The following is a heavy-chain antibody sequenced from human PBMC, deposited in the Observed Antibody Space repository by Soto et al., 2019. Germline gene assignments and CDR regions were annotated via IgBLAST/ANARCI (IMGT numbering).Heavy chain of an antibody. CDR2: IYPGDSDT. CDR1: GYTFTNYW. J-gene: IGHJ6*02. V-gene: IGHV5-51*01. Sequence: GESLKISCKGSGYTFTNYWIGWVRQMPGKGLEWMGIIYPGDSDTKYNPSFQGQVTISADKSITTTAQQWSSLKASDTAIYYCAASIFYYGMDVWGQGTTVTVSS. CDR3: AASIFYYGMDV.